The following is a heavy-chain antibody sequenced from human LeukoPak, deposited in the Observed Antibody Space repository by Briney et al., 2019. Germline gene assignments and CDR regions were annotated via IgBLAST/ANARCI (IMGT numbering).Heavy chain of an antibody. J-gene: IGHJ4*02. CDR1: GFTFSSYA. D-gene: IGHD3-10*01. CDR3: VATRVCGGVLLRPNCLYFEN. CDR2: ISYDGSNK. V-gene: IGHV3-30-3*01. Sequence: PGGSLRLSCAASGFTFSSYAMHWVRQAPGKGLEWVAVISYDGSNKYYADSVKGRFTISRDNPKNTLYLQMNSLRAEDTAVYYCVATRVCGGVLLRPNCLYFENWGQGTLVSVSS.